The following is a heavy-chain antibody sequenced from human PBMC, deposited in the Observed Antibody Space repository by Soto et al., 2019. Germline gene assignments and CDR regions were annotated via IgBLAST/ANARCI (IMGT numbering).Heavy chain of an antibody. V-gene: IGHV4-39*01. D-gene: IGHD3-10*01. J-gene: IGHJ4*02. CDR3: ARHNYGSGSTYFDY. CDR2: IYYSGST. CDR1: GETISTGGYT. Sequence: SETMSLTCDVAGETISTGGYTWGRISQPPGKGLEWIGRIYYSGSTYYNPSLKSRVTISVDTSKNQFSLKLNSMTAADTAVYYCARHNYGSGSTYFDYWGQGTLVTVSS.